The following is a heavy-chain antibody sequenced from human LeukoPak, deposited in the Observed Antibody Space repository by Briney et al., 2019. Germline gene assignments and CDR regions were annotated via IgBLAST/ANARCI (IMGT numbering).Heavy chain of an antibody. V-gene: IGHV4-38-2*02. CDR1: GYSLSSGYY. D-gene: IGHD1/OR15-1a*01. Sequence: SETLSLTCIVSGYSLSSGYYWGWIRQPPGKGLGWIGSIYHSGSTYYNPSLKSRGTMSVDTSKNQFSLKLTSVTAADTAVYNSAREAVMPVAPVKIGTSDRPLYENYGLDVWGQGTTVTVS. CDR3: AREAVMPVAPVKIGTSDRPLYENYGLDV. CDR2: IYHSGST. J-gene: IGHJ6*02.